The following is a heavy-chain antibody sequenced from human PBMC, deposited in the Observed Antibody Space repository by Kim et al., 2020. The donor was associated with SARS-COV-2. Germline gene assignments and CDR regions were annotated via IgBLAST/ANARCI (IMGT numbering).Heavy chain of an antibody. Sequence: SVKGRCTIARDNPKNTLYLQMNSLRAEDTAVYYCAKEPPYYYDSSGYLLDWGQGTLVTVSS. J-gene: IGHJ4*02. V-gene: IGHV3-23*01. CDR3: AKEPPYYYDSSGYLLD. D-gene: IGHD3-22*01.